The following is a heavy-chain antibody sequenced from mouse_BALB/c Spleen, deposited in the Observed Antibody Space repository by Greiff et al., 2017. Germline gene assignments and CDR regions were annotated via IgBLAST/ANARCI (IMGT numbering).Heavy chain of an antibody. V-gene: IGHV4-2*02. CDR2: INPGSSTI. CDR3: ARLGRGAMDY. J-gene: IGHJ4*01. Sequence: EVKLVESGGGLVQPGGSLNLSCAASGFDFSRYWMSWARQAPGKGQEWIGEINPGSSTINYTPSLKDKFIISRDNAKNTLYLQMSKVRSEDTALYYCARLGRGAMDYWGQGTSVTVSS. CDR1: GFDFSRYW. D-gene: IGHD3-3*01.